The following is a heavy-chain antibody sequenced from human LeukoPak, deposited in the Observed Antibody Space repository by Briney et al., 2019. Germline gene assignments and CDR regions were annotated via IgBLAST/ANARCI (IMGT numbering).Heavy chain of an antibody. V-gene: IGHV3-23*01. CDR2: ISGSGGST. CDR1: GFTFSSYA. D-gene: IGHD3-9*01. CDR3: AKDLHYDILTGYYNY. Sequence: PGGSLRLSCAASGFTFSSYAMSWVRQAPGKGLEWVSAISGSGGSTYYADSVKGRFTISRDNSKSTLYLQMNSLRAEDTAVYYCAKDLHYDILTGYYNYWGQGTLVTVSS. J-gene: IGHJ4*02.